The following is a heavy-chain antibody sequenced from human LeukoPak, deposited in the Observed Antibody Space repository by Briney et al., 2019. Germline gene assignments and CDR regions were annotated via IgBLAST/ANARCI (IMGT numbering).Heavy chain of an antibody. D-gene: IGHD6-19*01. CDR1: GFTFSSYD. V-gene: IGHV4-39*01. J-gene: IGHJ3*02. CDR3: ARHAGRIAVAGRSRGAFDI. CDR2: IYYSGST. Sequence: GSLRLSCAASGFTFSSYDMNWVRQAPGKGLEWIGSIYYSGSTYYNPSLKSRVTISVDTSKNQFSLKLSSVTAADTAVYYCARHAGRIAVAGRSRGAFDIWGQGTMVTVSS.